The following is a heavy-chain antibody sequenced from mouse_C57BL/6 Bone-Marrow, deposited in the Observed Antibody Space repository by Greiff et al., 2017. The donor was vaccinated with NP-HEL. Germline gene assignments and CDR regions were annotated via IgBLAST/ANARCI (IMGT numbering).Heavy chain of an antibody. D-gene: IGHD2-4*01. CDR2: INPSSGYT. V-gene: IGHV1-4*01. CDR1: GYTFTSYT. Sequence: VQRVESGAELARPGASVKMSCKASGYTFTSYTMHWVKQRPGQGLEWIGYINPSSGYTKYNQKFKDKATLTADKSSSTAYMQLSSLTSEDSAVYYCARYGGYYDYAWFAYWGQGTLVTVSA. CDR3: ARYGGYYDYAWFAY. J-gene: IGHJ3*01.